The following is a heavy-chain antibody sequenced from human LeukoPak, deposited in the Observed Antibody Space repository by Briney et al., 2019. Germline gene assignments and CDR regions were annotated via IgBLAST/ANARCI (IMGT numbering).Heavy chain of an antibody. CDR1: GYTFTSYA. D-gene: IGHD1-26*01. CDR3: ARDQMGIVGAPIGH. Sequence: RASVKVSCKASGYTFTSYAMNWVRQAPGQGLEWMGWINTNTGNPTYAQGFTGRFVFSLDTSVSTAYLQISSLKAEDTAVYYCARDQMGIVGAPIGHWGQGTLVTVSS. V-gene: IGHV7-4-1*02. J-gene: IGHJ4*02. CDR2: INTNTGNP.